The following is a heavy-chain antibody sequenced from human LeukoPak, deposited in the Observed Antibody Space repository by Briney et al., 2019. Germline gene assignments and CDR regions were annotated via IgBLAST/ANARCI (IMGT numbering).Heavy chain of an antibody. CDR3: TRGSGSYNPVDY. V-gene: IGHV3-73*01. D-gene: IGHD3-10*01. J-gene: IGHJ4*02. CDR1: GFTFSGSA. CDR2: IRSKANSYAT. Sequence: GGSLRLSCAASGFTFSGSAMHWVRQASGKGLELVGRIRSKANSYATSYAASVKGRFTISRDDSRNTAYLQMNSLKTEDTAVYYCTRGSGSYNPVDYWGQGTLVTVSS.